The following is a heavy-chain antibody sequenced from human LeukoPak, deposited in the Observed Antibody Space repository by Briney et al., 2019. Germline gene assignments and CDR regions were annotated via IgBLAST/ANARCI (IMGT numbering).Heavy chain of an antibody. CDR1: GFTFSNYA. Sequence: PGGSLRLSCAASGFTFSNYAMSWVRQARGQGLEWVSVISGSGGSTYYADSVKGRFTISRDNSRNTLYLQMNSLRAEDTAVYYCAKDIVVVPAARRAFDYWGQGTLVTVSS. CDR2: ISGSGGST. CDR3: AKDIVVVPAARRAFDY. J-gene: IGHJ4*02. D-gene: IGHD2-2*01. V-gene: IGHV3-23*01.